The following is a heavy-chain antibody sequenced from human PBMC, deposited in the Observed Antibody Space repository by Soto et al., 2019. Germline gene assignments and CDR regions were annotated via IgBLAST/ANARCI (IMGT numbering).Heavy chain of an antibody. V-gene: IGHV4-30-2*01. CDR2: IYPIGTA. CDR1: GASIRRGGYS. CDR3: ARSSGTYFDY. Sequence: QLQLQESGSGLVKPSQTLSLTCAVSGASIRRGGYSWSWIRQPPGKGLERLGYIYPIGTASYNPSLESRVSMSVDKSKNQVALRVTSVTAAETAVYYFARSSGTYFDYWGQGILVTVSS. J-gene: IGHJ4*02. D-gene: IGHD1-26*01.